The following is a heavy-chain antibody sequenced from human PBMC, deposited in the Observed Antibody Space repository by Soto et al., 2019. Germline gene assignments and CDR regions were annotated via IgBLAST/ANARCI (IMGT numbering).Heavy chain of an antibody. CDR1: GFTISDSA. V-gene: IGHV3-73*02. CDR2: IRSKANSNTI. D-gene: IGHD2-2*01. CDR3: TPDRVAGYCSSSSCYAF. J-gene: IGHJ4*02. Sequence: EVQLVESGGGLVQPGGSLKLSCAASGFTISDSAIHWVRQASGKGLEWVGRIRSKANSNTIAYAASVKGRFIISRDDSKNTAYLQMNSLKTEDTAVYYCTPDRVAGYCSSSSCYAFWGQGTLVTVSS.